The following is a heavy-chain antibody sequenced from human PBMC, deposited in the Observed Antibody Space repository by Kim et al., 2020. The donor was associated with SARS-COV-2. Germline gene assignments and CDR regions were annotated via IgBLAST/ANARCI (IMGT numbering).Heavy chain of an antibody. Sequence: PARKSRVPISVDTSKNQFSLKRSSVTAADTAVYYCARDGGPGSLQDAFDIWGQGTMVTVSS. D-gene: IGHD3-16*01. V-gene: IGHV4-59*01. J-gene: IGHJ3*02. CDR3: ARDGGPGSLQDAFDI.